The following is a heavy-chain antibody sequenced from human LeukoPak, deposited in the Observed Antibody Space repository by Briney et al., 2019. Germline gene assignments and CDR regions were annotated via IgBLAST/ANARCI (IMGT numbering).Heavy chain of an antibody. CDR1: GYTFTSYD. Sequence: EASVKVSCKASGYTFTSYDINWVRQATGQGREWMGWMNPNSGNTGYAQKFQGRVTMTRNTSISTAYMELSSLRSEDTAVYYCARANSVLLWFGELSLRGGDFDYWGQGTLVTVSS. V-gene: IGHV1-8*01. CDR2: MNPNSGNT. J-gene: IGHJ4*02. D-gene: IGHD3-10*01. CDR3: ARANSVLLWFGELSLRGGDFDY.